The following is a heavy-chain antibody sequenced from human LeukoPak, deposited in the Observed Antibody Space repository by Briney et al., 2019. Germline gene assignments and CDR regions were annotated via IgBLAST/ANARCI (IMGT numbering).Heavy chain of an antibody. CDR2: ISYDGSDK. D-gene: IGHD1-14*01. CDR3: AGGGNSRYHLDY. J-gene: IGHJ4*02. Sequence: AGGSLRLSCAASGFTVSSNHMSWVRQAPGKGLEWVAIISYDGSDKYYADSVKGRFTISRDNSKNRLYLQMNSLRVEDTAVYYCAGGGNSRYHLDYWGQGTLVTVSS. CDR1: GFTVSSNH. V-gene: IGHV3-30*03.